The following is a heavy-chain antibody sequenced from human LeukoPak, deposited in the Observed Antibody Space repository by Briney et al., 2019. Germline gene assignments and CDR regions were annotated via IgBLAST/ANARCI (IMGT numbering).Heavy chain of an antibody. Sequence: PSDTLSLTCTVSGGPFVGYYWTWIRQPPGKGLEWIGEITHSGGGNYNPSLKSRVTISVDSSQNRFSLKVLSVTAVDTAVYYCARRAGAPDFDVWGLGTLVSVSS. CDR3: ARRAGAPDFDV. CDR2: ITHSGGG. D-gene: IGHD3-10*01. V-gene: IGHV4-34*01. CDR1: GGPFVGYY. J-gene: IGHJ4*02.